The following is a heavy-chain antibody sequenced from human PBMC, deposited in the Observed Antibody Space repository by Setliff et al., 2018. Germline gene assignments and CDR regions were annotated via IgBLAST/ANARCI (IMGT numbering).Heavy chain of an antibody. CDR3: ARDYQGGWFDP. CDR2: ADHSGST. Sequence: LSLTCTISGGFTSSFYWSWIRQAPGKGLEWIGYADHSGSTNFSPSLKSRGTISVDTSKTQVSLTLTSVTAADTAVYYCARDYQGGWFDPWGPGTLVTVSS. CDR1: GGFTSSFY. J-gene: IGHJ5*02. D-gene: IGHD3-16*01. V-gene: IGHV4-59*01.